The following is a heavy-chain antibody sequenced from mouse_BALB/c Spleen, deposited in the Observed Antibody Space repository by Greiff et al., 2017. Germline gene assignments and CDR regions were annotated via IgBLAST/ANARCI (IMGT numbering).Heavy chain of an antibody. CDR2: ISSGGGST. Sequence: EVQRVESGGGLVKPGGSLKLSCAASGFAFSSYDMSWVRQTPEKRLEWVAYISSGGGSTYYPDTVKGRFTISRDNAKHTLYLQMSSLKSEDTAMYYCARQSDCEGGSFAYWGQGTTLTVSA. CDR1: GFAFSSYD. V-gene: IGHV5-12-1*01. CDR3: ARQSDCEGGSFAY. D-gene: IGHD2-4*01. J-gene: IGHJ2*01.